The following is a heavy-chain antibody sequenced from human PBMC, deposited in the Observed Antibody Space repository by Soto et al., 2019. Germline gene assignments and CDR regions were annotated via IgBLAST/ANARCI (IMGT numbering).Heavy chain of an antibody. CDR1: GYTFTSYG. CDR3: ARDVGYGLIDY. CDR2: INAYNGNT. J-gene: IGHJ4*02. D-gene: IGHD5-18*01. Sequence: QVQLVQSGAEVKKPGASVKVSCKASGYTFTSYGISWVRQAPGQGLEGMGWINAYNGNTNYAQKLQGRVTMTTATSTSTAYMELRSLRFDDTAVYYCARDVGYGLIDYWGQGTLVTVSS. V-gene: IGHV1-18*01.